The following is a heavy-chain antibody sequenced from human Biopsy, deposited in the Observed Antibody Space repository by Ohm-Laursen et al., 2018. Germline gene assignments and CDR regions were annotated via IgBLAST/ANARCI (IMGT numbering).Heavy chain of an antibody. D-gene: IGHD3-10*01. J-gene: IGHJ4*02. Sequence: SETLSLTCTVSGGSINSYYWSWMRQPAGKGLEWIGRLFTSGTTNYSPSLNNRVTMSVDTSKNQFSLRLTSVTAADTAVYYCVRGGSGSYYKWDFWGRGILVTVSS. CDR3: VRGGSGSYYKWDF. V-gene: IGHV4-4*07. CDR1: GGSINSYY. CDR2: LFTSGTT.